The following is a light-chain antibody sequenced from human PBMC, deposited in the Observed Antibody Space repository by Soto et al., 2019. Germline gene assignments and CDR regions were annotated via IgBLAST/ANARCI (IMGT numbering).Light chain of an antibody. J-gene: IGLJ1*01. CDR1: SSNIGNNF. V-gene: IGLV1-51*02. CDR2: ENN. CDR3: GTWDSSLGAYV. Sequence: QSVLTQPPSVSAAPGQKVTISCSGGSSNIGNNFVSWYQQLPGTAPKLLIYENNKRPSGIPDRFSGSKSGTSATLGITGLQTGDEADYYCGTWDSSLGAYVFGTGTKAPS.